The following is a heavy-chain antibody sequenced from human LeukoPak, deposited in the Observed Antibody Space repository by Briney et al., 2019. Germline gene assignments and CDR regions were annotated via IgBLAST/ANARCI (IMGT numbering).Heavy chain of an antibody. Sequence: GGSLRLSCAASGFTFSSYWMSWVRQARGKGLEWVANIKQDGSEKYYVDSVKGRFTISRDNAKNSLYLQMNSLRAEDTAVYYCAMGVPPGKNYYYYMDVWGKGTTVTVSS. CDR2: IKQDGSEK. CDR3: AMGVPPGKNYYYYMDV. V-gene: IGHV3-7*03. D-gene: IGHD1-26*01. J-gene: IGHJ6*03. CDR1: GFTFSSYW.